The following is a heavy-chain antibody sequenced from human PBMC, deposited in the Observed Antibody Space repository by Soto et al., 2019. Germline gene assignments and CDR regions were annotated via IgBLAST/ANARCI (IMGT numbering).Heavy chain of an antibody. CDR3: ATESGSTYGYFDH. Sequence: PSATLSLTCTVSGGSVTSGEDYWTWIRQSPGKGLEWIGYISNSGSTGYNPSLKTRLSMSVDRSKNQFTLRLTSVTAADTAVYFCATESGSTYGYFDHWGQGTQVTVSS. CDR2: ISNSGST. D-gene: IGHD5-18*01. V-gene: IGHV4-30-4*01. CDR1: GGSVTSGEDY. J-gene: IGHJ4*02.